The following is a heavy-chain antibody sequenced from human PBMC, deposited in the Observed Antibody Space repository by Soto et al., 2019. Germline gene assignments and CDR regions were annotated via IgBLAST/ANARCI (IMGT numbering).Heavy chain of an antibody. CDR1: GFTFDDYA. D-gene: IGHD3-3*01. Sequence: GGSLRLSCAASGFTFDDYAMHWVRQAPGKGLEWVSGISWNSGSIGYVDSVKGRFTISRDNAKNSLYLQMNSLRAEDTALYYCAKAGFWSGYYSLVDYWGQGTLVTVSS. CDR3: AKAGFWSGYYSLVDY. V-gene: IGHV3-9*01. J-gene: IGHJ4*02. CDR2: ISWNSGSI.